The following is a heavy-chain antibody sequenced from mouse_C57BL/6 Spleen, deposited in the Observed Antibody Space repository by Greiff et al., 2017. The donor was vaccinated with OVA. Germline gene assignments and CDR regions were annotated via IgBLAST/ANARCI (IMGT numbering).Heavy chain of an antibody. CDR3: ARWDGYYHFDY. D-gene: IGHD2-3*01. CDR1: GYTFTSYW. J-gene: IGHJ2*01. V-gene: IGHV1-64*01. CDR2: IHPNSGST. Sequence: VKLQQPGAELVKPGASVKLSCKASGYTFTSYWMHWVKQRPGQGLEWIGMIHPNSGSTNYNQKFKSKATLTVDKSSSTAYMQLSSLTSEYSAVYYGARWDGYYHFDYWGQGPTLTVSS.